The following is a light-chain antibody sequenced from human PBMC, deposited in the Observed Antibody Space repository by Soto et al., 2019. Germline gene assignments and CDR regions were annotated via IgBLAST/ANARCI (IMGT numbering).Light chain of an antibody. J-gene: IGKJ4*01. V-gene: IGKV3-15*01. CDR3: QQYNNWPLT. CDR1: QSVSSN. CDR2: GAS. Sequence: EIVXXXXPXTLSVSPGERATLSCRASQSVSSNLAWYQQKPGQAPRLLIYGASTRATGIPARFSGSGSGTEFTLTISSLQSEDFAVYYCQQYNNWPLTFGGGTKVEIK.